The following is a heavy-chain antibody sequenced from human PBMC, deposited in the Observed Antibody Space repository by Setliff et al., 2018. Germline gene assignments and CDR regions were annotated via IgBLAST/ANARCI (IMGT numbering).Heavy chain of an antibody. V-gene: IGHV3-21*01. CDR2: ISSSSSYI. Sequence: PGGSLRLSCAASGFTFSSYSMNWVRQAPGKGLEWVSSISSSSSYIYYADSVKGRFTISRDNAKNSLYLQMNGLRAEDTAVYYCARDQVGATYYPYYYYYYMDVWGKGTTVTVSS. CDR1: GFTFSSYS. D-gene: IGHD1-26*01. J-gene: IGHJ6*03. CDR3: ARDQVGATYYPYYYYYYMDV.